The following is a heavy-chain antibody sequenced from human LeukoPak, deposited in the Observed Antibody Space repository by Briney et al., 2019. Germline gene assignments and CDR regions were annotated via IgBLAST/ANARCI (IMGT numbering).Heavy chain of an antibody. Sequence: GGSLRLSCAASGFTFSSYNINWVRQAPGKGLEWVSSISSSSAYIYYADSVKGRFTISRDNAKNSLYLQMNSLRAEDTAVYYCARDSPRITMIVVVREKAFDIWGQGTMVTVSS. CDR2: ISSSSAYI. J-gene: IGHJ3*02. CDR1: GFTFSSYN. D-gene: IGHD3-22*01. V-gene: IGHV3-21*01. CDR3: ARDSPRITMIVVVREKAFDI.